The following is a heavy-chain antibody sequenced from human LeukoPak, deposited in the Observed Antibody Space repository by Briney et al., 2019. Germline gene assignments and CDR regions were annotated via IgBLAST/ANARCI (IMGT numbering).Heavy chain of an antibody. J-gene: IGHJ4*02. CDR2: IYYSGST. V-gene: IGHV4-59*01. CDR3: ARATYGDYGSNFDY. Sequence: PSETLSLTCTVSGGSISSYYWRWMRQPPGKGREGIGYIYYSGSTNYNPSLKSRVTISVDTSKNQFSLKLSSVAAADTAVYYCARATYGDYGSNFDYWGEGTLVTVSS. CDR1: GGSISSYY. D-gene: IGHD4-17*01.